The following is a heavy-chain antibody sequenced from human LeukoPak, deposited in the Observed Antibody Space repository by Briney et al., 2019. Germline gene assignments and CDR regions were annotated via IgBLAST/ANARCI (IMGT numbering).Heavy chain of an antibody. CDR2: ISWNSGSI. D-gene: IGHD5-18*01. J-gene: IGHJ4*02. Sequence: PGGSLRLSCAASGFTFDDYAMRWVRQAPGKGLEWVSGISWNSGSIGYADSVKGRFTISRDNAKNSLYLQMNSLRAEDTALYYCAKGVDTAMVTAFDYWGQGTLVTASS. V-gene: IGHV3-9*01. CDR3: AKGVDTAMVTAFDY. CDR1: GFTFDDYA.